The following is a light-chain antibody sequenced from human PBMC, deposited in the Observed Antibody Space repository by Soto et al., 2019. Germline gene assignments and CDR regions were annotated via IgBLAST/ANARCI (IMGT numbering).Light chain of an antibody. J-gene: IGKJ1*01. V-gene: IGKV1-5*03. CDR2: KAS. CDR3: QHYNDYPWT. Sequence: DIQLTQSPSTLSASVGDRVTITCRASQNVNDWLAWFQQKPGKAPTLLIYKASGLESGVPSRFSGSGSGTEFTLTISSLQPDDFSTYYCQHYNDYPWTFGHGTKVEIK. CDR1: QNVNDW.